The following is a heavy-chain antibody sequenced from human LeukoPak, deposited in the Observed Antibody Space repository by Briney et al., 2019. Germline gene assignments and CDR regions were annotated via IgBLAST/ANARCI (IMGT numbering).Heavy chain of an antibody. V-gene: IGHV1-8*01. J-gene: IGHJ3*02. CDR2: MNPNSGNT. CDR3: ARGLWVAQDDAFDI. Sequence: ASVKVSCKASGYTFTSYDINWVRQATGQGLEWMGWMNPNSGNTGYAQKFQGRVTMTRNTSISTAYMELSSLRSEDTAVYYCARGLWVAQDDAFDIWGQGTMVTVSS. CDR1: GYTFTSYD. D-gene: IGHD2-21*01.